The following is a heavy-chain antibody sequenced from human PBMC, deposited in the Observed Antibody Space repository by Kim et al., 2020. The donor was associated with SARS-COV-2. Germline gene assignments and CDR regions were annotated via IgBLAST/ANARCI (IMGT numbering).Heavy chain of an antibody. Sequence: KSRVTISVDTSKNQFSLKLSSVTAADTAVYYCAREAQYYGSGSYYNWFDPWGQGTLVTVSS. D-gene: IGHD3-10*01. J-gene: IGHJ5*02. CDR3: AREAQYYGSGSYYNWFDP. V-gene: IGHV4-31*02.